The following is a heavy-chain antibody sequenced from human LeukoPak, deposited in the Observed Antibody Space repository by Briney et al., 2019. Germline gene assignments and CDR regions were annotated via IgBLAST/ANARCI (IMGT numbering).Heavy chain of an antibody. Sequence: ASVKVSCKASGYTFTSYGIIWVRQAPGQGLEWMGWISAYNGNTNYAQKLQGRVTMTTDTSTSTACMELRSLRSDDTAVYYCARFRITIFGVATYGRAWFDPWGQGTLVTVSS. CDR3: ARFRITIFGVATYGRAWFDP. J-gene: IGHJ5*02. CDR2: ISAYNGNT. D-gene: IGHD3-3*01. CDR1: GYTFTSYG. V-gene: IGHV1-18*01.